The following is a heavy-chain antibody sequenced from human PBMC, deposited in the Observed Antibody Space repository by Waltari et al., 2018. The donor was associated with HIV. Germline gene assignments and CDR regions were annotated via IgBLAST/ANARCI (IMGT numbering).Heavy chain of an antibody. CDR1: GFTFDTLA. Sequence: QVQLVESGGGVVQPGPSLRLSCAVSGFTFDTLAIHWVRQSTGKGLEWLAVFWSDGAEISYADSVKGRFTVSKDSSQKTLYLHLTSLRAEDTALYYCARGYSSSRWIPLYHWGRGTLVTVSS. D-gene: IGHD6-6*01. CDR3: ARGYSSSRWIPLYH. V-gene: IGHV3-33*01. CDR2: FWSDGAEI. J-gene: IGHJ4*02.